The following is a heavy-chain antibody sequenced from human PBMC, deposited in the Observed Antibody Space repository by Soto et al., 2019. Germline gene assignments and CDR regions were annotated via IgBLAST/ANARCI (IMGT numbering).Heavy chain of an antibody. D-gene: IGHD5-18*01. V-gene: IGHV6-1*01. CDR3: ARDLGGESWIQLWADAFDI. CDR2: TYYRSKWYN. CDR1: GDSVSSNSAA. Sequence: SQTLSLTCAISGDSVSSNSAAWNWIRQSPSRGLEWLGRTYYRSKWYNDYAVSVKSRITINPDTSKNQFSLQLNSVTPEDTAVYYCARDLGGESWIQLWADAFDIWGQGTMVT. J-gene: IGHJ3*02.